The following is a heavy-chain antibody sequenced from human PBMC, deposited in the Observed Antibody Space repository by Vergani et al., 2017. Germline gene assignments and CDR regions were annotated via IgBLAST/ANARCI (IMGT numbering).Heavy chain of an antibody. J-gene: IGHJ2*01. D-gene: IGHD6-6*01. CDR3: TTTRSPWVDFDL. Sequence: EVQLVESGGGLVKPGGSLRLSCVASGFIFSNAWMSWVRQAPGKGLEWVGRIKSKTDGGTSDYAAPVKGRFTIARDESKNTLYLQMNSLKTEDTAVYYCTTTRSPWVDFDLWGRGTLVTVSS. V-gene: IGHV3-15*01. CDR2: IKSKTDGGTS. CDR1: GFIFSNAW.